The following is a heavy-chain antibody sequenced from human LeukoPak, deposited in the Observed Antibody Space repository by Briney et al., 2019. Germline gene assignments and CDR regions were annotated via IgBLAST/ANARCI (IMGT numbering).Heavy chain of an antibody. J-gene: IGHJ6*03. CDR1: GGSISSGGYY. CDR2: IYYSGST. V-gene: IGHV4-31*03. D-gene: IGHD3-3*02. CDR3: ARKWHHLLGLYYYYYMDV. Sequence: SQTLSLTCTVSGGSISSGGYYWSWIRQHPGKGLEWIGYIYYSGSTYYNPSLKSRVTISVDTSKNQFSLKLSSVTAADTAMYYCARKWHHLLGLYYYYYMDVWGKGTTVTVSS.